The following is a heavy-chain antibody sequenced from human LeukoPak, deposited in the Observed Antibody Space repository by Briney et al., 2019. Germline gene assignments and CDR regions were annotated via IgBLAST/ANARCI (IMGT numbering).Heavy chain of an antibody. CDR2: INPSGGST. CDR1: GYTFTSYY. D-gene: IGHD4-23*01. Sequence: ASVKVSCKASGYTFTSYYMHWVRQAPGQGHEWMGIINPSGGSTSYAQKFQGRVTMTRDTSTSTVYMELSSLRSEDTAVYYCAREDSVDYGGPGGFDYWGQGTLVTVSS. CDR3: AREDSVDYGGPGGFDY. J-gene: IGHJ4*02. V-gene: IGHV1-46*01.